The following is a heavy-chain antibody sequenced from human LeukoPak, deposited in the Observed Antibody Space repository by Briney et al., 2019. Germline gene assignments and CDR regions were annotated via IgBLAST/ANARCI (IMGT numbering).Heavy chain of an antibody. Sequence: PGGSLRLSCAASGFTFDDYGMSWVRQAPGKGLEWVSSISSSSSYIYHADSMKGRFTISRDNAKNSLYLQMNSLRAEDTAVYYCAREKNAAAADYWGQGTLVTVSS. CDR2: ISSSSSYI. CDR3: AREKNAAAADY. V-gene: IGHV3-21*01. J-gene: IGHJ4*02. CDR1: GFTFDDYG. D-gene: IGHD2-2*01.